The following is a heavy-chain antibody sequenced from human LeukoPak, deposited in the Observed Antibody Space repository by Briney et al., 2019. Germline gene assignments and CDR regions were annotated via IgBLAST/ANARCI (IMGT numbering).Heavy chain of an antibody. V-gene: IGHV3-11*01. CDR2: ISSSGSTI. CDR1: GFTFSDYY. D-gene: IGHD6-13*01. J-gene: IGHJ5*02. CDR3: ARDKTAAAGWFDP. Sequence: GGSLRLSCAAPGFTFSDYYMSWIRQAPGKGLEWVSYISSSGSTIYYADSVKGRFTISRDNAKNSLYLQMNSLRAEDTAVYYCARDKTAAAGWFDPWGQGTLVTVSS.